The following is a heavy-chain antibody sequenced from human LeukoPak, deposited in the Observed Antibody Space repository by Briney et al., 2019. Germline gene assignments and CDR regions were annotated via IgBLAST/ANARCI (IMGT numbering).Heavy chain of an antibody. J-gene: IGHJ4*02. D-gene: IGHD3-22*01. CDR3: VRDMGYYDKV. CDR1: GFTFSTSW. Sequence: GGSLRLSCATSGFTFSTSWMHWVRQAPGKGLVWVSRINTDGNTRDYADSVKGRFTIARDNAKNTLYLQMNSLRAEDTAIYYCVRDMGYYDKVWGQGTLVTVSS. V-gene: IGHV3-74*01. CDR2: INTDGNTR.